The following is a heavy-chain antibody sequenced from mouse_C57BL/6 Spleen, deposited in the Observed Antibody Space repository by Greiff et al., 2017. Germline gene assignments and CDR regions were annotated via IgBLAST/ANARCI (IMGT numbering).Heavy chain of an antibody. V-gene: IGHV5-15*01. D-gene: IGHD4-1*01. CDR3: ARHGLGRGFAY. CDR2: ISNLAYSI. Sequence: EVKVVESGGGLVQPGGSLKLSCAASGFTFSDYGMAWVRQAPRKGPEWVAFISNLAYSIYYADTVTGRFTISRENAKNTLYLEMSSLRSEDTAMYYCARHGLGRGFAYWGQGTLVTVSA. CDR1: GFTFSDYG. J-gene: IGHJ3*01.